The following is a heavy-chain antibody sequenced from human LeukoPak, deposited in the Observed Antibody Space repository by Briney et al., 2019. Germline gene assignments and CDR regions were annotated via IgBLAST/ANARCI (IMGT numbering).Heavy chain of an antibody. Sequence: GESLKISCKASGYSFTDYWIVWVRQMPGEGLEWMGAIYPGDSDTRYSPSFQGQVTISADKSISTAYLQWSSLKASDTAMYYCARLQPDYGGNSEDAFDIWGQGTMVTVSS. J-gene: IGHJ3*02. CDR1: GYSFTDYW. V-gene: IGHV5-51*01. D-gene: IGHD4-23*01. CDR2: IYPGDSDT. CDR3: ARLQPDYGGNSEDAFDI.